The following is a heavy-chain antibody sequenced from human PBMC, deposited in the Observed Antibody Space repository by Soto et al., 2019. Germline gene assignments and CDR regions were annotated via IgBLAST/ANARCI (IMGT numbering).Heavy chain of an antibody. CDR1: GGSISSSNW. V-gene: IGHV4-4*02. CDR2: IYHSGST. J-gene: IGHJ6*02. Sequence: PSETLSLTCAVSGGSISSSNWWSWVRQPPGKGLEWIGEIYHSGSTNYNPSLKSRVTISVDKSKNQFSLKLSSVTAADTAVYYCARGQLFITIFGVVKPYYYYGMDVWGQGTTVTVSS. CDR3: ARGQLFITIFGVVKPYYYYGMDV. D-gene: IGHD3-3*01.